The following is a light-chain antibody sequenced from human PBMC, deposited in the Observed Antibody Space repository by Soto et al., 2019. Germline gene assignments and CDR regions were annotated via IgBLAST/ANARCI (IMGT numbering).Light chain of an antibody. CDR1: SSNIGGNH. Sequence: QSVLTQPPSTSGTPGQRVTISCSGSSSNIGGNHVYWYQQFPGMAPKLLMYRSDQRPTGVPDRFSGSKSGTSASLAISGLGSDDEADYYCSARDDSLSGVVFGGGTKLTVL. J-gene: IGLJ2*01. CDR2: RSD. CDR3: SARDDSLSGVV. V-gene: IGLV1-47*01.